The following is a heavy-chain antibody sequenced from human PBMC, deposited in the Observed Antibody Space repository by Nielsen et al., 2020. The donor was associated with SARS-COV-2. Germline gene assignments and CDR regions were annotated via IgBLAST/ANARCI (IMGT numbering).Heavy chain of an antibody. CDR1: GFTFSTYS. CDR3: ARASVTHNFDY. D-gene: IGHD2-2*01. J-gene: IGHJ4*02. V-gene: IGHV3-21*06. CDR2: ITASGSYM. Sequence: GGSLRLSCAASGFTFSTYSMNWVRLAPGKGLEWVSSITASGSYMFYTESVKGRFTVSRDNARNLVDLQMNSLRAEDTGLYYCARASVTHNFDYWGRGTRVTVSS.